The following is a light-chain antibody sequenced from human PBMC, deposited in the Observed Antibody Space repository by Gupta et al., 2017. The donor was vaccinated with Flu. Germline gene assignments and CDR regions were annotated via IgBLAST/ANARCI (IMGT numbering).Light chain of an antibody. CDR3: QVWDSSSDLVV. V-gene: IGLV3-21*02. Sequence: SYVRTAPPTVSVALGQTARITCRGDNIGSKSVHWYQQRPGQAPVLVVYNDSDRPSGIPDRFSCSNSGTSATLTISRLDAGDEADYYCQVWDSSSDLVVFGGGTKLTGL. CDR2: NDS. CDR1: NIGSKS. J-gene: IGLJ2*01.